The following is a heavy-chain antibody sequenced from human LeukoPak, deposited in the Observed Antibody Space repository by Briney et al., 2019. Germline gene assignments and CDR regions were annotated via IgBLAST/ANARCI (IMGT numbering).Heavy chain of an antibody. CDR1: GGSLSSYY. CDR3: ARDLGGYSRNFDY. Sequence: KPSETLSLTCTVSGGSLSSYYWSWIRQPPRKGLEWIGRIYTSGSTNYNPSLKSRVTMSVDTSKNQFSLKLSSVTAADTAVYYCARDLGGYSRNFDYWGQGTLVTVSS. V-gene: IGHV4-4*07. J-gene: IGHJ4*02. D-gene: IGHD6-13*01. CDR2: IYTSGST.